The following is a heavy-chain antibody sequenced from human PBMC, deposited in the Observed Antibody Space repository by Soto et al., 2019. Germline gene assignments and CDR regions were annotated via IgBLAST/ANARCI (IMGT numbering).Heavy chain of an antibody. V-gene: IGHV1-18*01. D-gene: IGHD3-22*01. CDR2: ISAYNGNT. CDR3: AREGLYYDSSGQDAFDI. Sequence: GASVKVSCKASGYTFTSYGISWVRQAPGQGLEWMGWISAYNGNTNYAQKLQGRVTMTTDTSTSTAYMELRSLRSDDTAVYYCAREGLYYDSSGQDAFDIWGQGTMVTVSS. J-gene: IGHJ3*02. CDR1: GYTFTSYG.